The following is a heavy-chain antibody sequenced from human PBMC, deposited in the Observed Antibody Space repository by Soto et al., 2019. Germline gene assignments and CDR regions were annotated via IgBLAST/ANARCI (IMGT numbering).Heavy chain of an antibody. CDR3: AREGNMMAGGRSYYYYGMDV. D-gene: IGHD3-16*01. CDR1: GGSFSGYY. Sequence: SETLSLTCAVYGGSFSGYYWTWIRQSPEKGLEWIGEVNHSGTTYYNPSLKTRVTISVHTPKNQFSLKMSSVTAADTAVYYCAREGNMMAGGRSYYYYGMDVWGQGTTVTVSS. V-gene: IGHV4-34*01. J-gene: IGHJ6*02. CDR2: VNHSGTT.